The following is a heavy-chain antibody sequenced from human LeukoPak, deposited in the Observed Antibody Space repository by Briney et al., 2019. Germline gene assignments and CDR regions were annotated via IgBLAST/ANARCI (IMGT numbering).Heavy chain of an antibody. V-gene: IGHV3-21*01. J-gene: IGHJ3*02. CDR1: GFTFSSYS. CDR3: ARDLTREWELRGFVHRDAFDI. Sequence: GGSLRLSCAASGFTFSSYSMNWVRQAPGKGLEWVSSISSSSSYIYYADSVKGRFTISRDNAKNSLYLQMNSLRAEDTAEYYCARDLTREWELRGFVHRDAFDIWGQGTMVTVSS. CDR2: ISSSSSYI. D-gene: IGHD1-26*01.